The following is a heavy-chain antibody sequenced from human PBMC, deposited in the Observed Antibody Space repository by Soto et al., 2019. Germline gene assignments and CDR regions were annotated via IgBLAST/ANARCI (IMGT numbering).Heavy chain of an antibody. CDR2: IYYSGRT. J-gene: IGHJ4*02. V-gene: IGHV4-59*01. D-gene: IGHD4-17*01. CDR1: VGSIRDYF. Sequence: SETLGLTCTVSVGSIRDYFWTWIRQPPGKGLEWIGYIYYSGRTNYNPSLKSRVSISVDTSKNHFSLQLRSVTAADTAVYYCARVGGDDFGDSGGFDYWGQGTMVTVSS. CDR3: ARVGGDDFGDSGGFDY.